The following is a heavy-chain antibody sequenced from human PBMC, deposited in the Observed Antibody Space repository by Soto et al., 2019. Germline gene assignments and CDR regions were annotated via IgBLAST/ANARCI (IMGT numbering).Heavy chain of an antibody. V-gene: IGHV3-48*03. CDR3: AREGFYAMAV. CDR2: ISSSGETV. Sequence: EVQLLESGGGVVQPGESLRLSCEVSGFTFSSYEMYWVRQAPGKGLEWVAYISSSGETVYYAGSVQGRFTISRDNAKNSLYLQMSSLGAEDTAVYYCAREGFYAMAVWGQGTTVTVSS. J-gene: IGHJ6*02. CDR1: GFTFSSYE. D-gene: IGHD2-2*01.